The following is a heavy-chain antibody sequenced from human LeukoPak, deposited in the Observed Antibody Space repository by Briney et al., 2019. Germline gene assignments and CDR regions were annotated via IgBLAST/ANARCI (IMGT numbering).Heavy chain of an antibody. D-gene: IGHD2-15*01. CDR1: GYTFTSYY. J-gene: IGHJ5*02. V-gene: IGHV1-46*01. CDR3: ARASILVRSYCSGGSCYAGKNWFDP. Sequence: ASVKVSCKASGYTFTSYYMHWVRQAPGQGLEWMGIINPSGGSTSYAQKFQGRVTVTRDTSTSTVYMELSSLRSEDTAVYYCARASILVRSYCSGGSCYAGKNWFDPWGQGTLVTVSS. CDR2: INPSGGST.